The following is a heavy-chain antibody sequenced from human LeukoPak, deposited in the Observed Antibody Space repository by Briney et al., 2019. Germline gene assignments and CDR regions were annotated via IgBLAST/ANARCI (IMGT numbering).Heavy chain of an antibody. CDR2: IKSKTDGGTT. J-gene: IGHJ4*02. Sequence: PGGSLRLSCAASGFTLSYAWMSWVRQAPGKGLEWVGRIKSKTDGGTTDYAAPVKDRFTISRDDSKNTLYLQMNSLKAEDTAVYYCARETDYGDSLIYWGQGTLVTVSS. V-gene: IGHV3-15*01. D-gene: IGHD4-17*01. CDR1: GFTLSYAW. CDR3: ARETDYGDSLIY.